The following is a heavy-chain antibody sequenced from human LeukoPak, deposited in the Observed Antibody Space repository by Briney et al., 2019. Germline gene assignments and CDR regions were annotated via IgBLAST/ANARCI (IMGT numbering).Heavy chain of an antibody. Sequence: GESLKISCKGSGYSFTSYWIGWVRQTPGKGLEWLGIIFPGDSDTRYSPSFQGQVTISADMSFSTAYLQWTSLKASDTAIYYRARKTGTFDYWGQGTLVTVSS. V-gene: IGHV5-51*01. CDR1: GYSFTSYW. J-gene: IGHJ4*02. CDR3: ARKTGTFDY. D-gene: IGHD3-9*01. CDR2: IFPGDSDT.